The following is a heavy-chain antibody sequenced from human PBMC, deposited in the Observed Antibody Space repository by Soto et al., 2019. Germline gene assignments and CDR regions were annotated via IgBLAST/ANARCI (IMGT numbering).Heavy chain of an antibody. Sequence: PSETLSLTCTVSGGSISSSSYYWGWIRQPPGKGLEWIGSIYYSGSTYYNPSLKSRVTISVDTSKNQFSLKLSSVTAADTAVYYCARHHLERGYYDFWSGYSGYYYYYMVVWGKGTTVTVSS. CDR3: ARHHLERGYYDFWSGYSGYYYYYMVV. CDR2: IYYSGST. D-gene: IGHD3-3*01. V-gene: IGHV4-39*01. CDR1: GGSISSSSYY. J-gene: IGHJ6*03.